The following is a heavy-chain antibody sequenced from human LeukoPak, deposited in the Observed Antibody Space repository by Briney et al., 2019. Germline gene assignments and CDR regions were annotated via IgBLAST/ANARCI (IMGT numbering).Heavy chain of an antibody. J-gene: IGHJ4*02. D-gene: IGHD2-2*02. Sequence: GGSLRLSCAASGFTFSSYSMNWVRQAPGKGLEWVSAISGSGGSTYYADSVKGRFTISRDNSKNTLYLQMNSLRAEDTAVYYCAKGGRYQLLYGSFDYWGQGTLVTVSS. V-gene: IGHV3-23*01. CDR2: ISGSGGST. CDR1: GFTFSSYS. CDR3: AKGGRYQLLYGSFDY.